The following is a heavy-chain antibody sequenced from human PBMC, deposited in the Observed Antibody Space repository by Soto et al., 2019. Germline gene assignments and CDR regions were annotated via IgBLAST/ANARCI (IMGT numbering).Heavy chain of an antibody. V-gene: IGHV4-31*03. CDR3: ARGSSIADLYYGMDV. CDR2: NYYSGIT. Sequence: QVQLQESGPVLVKPSQTLSLTCTVSGGSISSGGYYWTWIRQHPGKGMEWIGYNYYSGITYYNPSLKSRVTISLDTSKNQFSLKLSSVTAADTAVYYCARGSSIADLYYGMDVWGQGTTVTVSS. D-gene: IGHD6-6*01. CDR1: GGSISSGGYY. J-gene: IGHJ6*02.